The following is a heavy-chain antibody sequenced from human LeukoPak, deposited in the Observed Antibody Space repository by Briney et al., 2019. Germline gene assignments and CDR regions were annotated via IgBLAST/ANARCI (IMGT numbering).Heavy chain of an antibody. Sequence: SETLSLTCTVSSGSISTSNYYWGWVRQPPGKALEWIGNIFYSGSTYYNPSLKSRVTISVDTSKNQFSLKLSSVTAADTAVYCCARDLLSGGAFDIWGQGTMVTVSS. CDR1: SGSISTSNYY. CDR3: ARDLLSGGAFDI. J-gene: IGHJ3*02. CDR2: IFYSGST. D-gene: IGHD3-16*01. V-gene: IGHV4-39*07.